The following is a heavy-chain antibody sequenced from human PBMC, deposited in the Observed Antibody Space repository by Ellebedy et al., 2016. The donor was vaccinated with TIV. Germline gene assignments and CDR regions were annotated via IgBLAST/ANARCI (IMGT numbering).Heavy chain of an antibody. J-gene: IGHJ2*01. CDR2: ISAYNGDT. D-gene: IGHD3-22*01. CDR3: ARAKKKGYYDSNAYPEL. CDR1: GYTFINYG. V-gene: IGHV1-18*01. Sequence: AASVKVSCKASGYTFINYGISWVRQAPGQGLEWMGWISAYNGDTNYEQAFQGRVTMTTDTSTSKAYMELWSLRSDDTAVYYCARAKKKGYYDSNAYPELWGCGTLVTVSS.